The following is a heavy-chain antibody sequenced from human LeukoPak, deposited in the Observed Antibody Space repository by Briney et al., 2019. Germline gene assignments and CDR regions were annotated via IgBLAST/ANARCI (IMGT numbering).Heavy chain of an antibody. V-gene: IGHV3-21*01. J-gene: IGHJ3*02. D-gene: IGHD6-13*01. CDR1: GFTFSSYS. CDR3: ARDPQRYSSSWTDAFDI. Sequence: PGGSLRLSCAASGFTFSSYSMNWVRQAPGKGLEWVSSISSSSSYIYYADPVKGRFTISRDNAKNSLYLQMNSLRAEDTAVYYCARDPQRYSSSWTDAFDIWGQGTMVTVSS. CDR2: ISSSSSYI.